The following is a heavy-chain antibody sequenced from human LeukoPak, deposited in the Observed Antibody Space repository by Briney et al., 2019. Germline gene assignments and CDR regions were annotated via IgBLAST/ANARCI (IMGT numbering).Heavy chain of an antibody. Sequence: GGSLRLSCAASGFTFNNYEMNWVRQAPGKGLEWVSYISSSGSTIYYADFVKGRFTISRDNAKNSLSLQMNSLRAEDTAVYYCARHSFGDYEFWFDYWGQGTLVTVSS. CDR2: ISSSGSTI. CDR1: GFTFNNYE. J-gene: IGHJ4*02. V-gene: IGHV3-48*03. CDR3: ARHSFGDYEFWFDY. D-gene: IGHD4-17*01.